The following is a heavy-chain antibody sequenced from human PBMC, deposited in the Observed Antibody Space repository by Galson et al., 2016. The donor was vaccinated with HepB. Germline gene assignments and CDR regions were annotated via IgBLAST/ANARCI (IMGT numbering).Heavy chain of an antibody. CDR3: ARVDLSREYDSLPVAAWALNRIGR. J-gene: IGHJ5*02. Sequence: QSGAEVKKPGASVKASCTASGYTFTSYGISWVRQAPGQGLEWMGWISGYNGNTNYAQKLQGRVTMTTDTSTTTAYMELRSLRSDDTAVYYCARVDLSREYDSLPVAAWALNRIGRWGQGT. CDR2: ISGYNGNT. V-gene: IGHV1-18*01. CDR1: GYTFTSYG. D-gene: IGHD3-9*01.